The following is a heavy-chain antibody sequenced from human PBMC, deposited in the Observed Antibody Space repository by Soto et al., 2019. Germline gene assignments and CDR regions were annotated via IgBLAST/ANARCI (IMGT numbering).Heavy chain of an antibody. CDR2: IRSKPNNYAT. CDR3: SRQASDFWSGKPQYYMDV. V-gene: IGHV3-73*01. Sequence: EVQLVESGGGLVQPGGSLKLSCAASGFTFSGSAMHWVRQASGKGLEWVGRIRSKPNNYATAYGASVKGRFTISRDDSKNTAYLQMNSRNTEDTAVYYCSRQASDFWSGKPQYYMDVWGKGTTVTVSS. J-gene: IGHJ6*03. CDR1: GFTFSGSA. D-gene: IGHD3-3*01.